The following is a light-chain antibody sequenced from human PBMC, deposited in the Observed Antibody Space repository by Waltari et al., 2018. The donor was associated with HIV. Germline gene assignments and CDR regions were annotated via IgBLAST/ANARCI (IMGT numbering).Light chain of an antibody. CDR2: TNS. CDR1: DSTIGAGYD. Sequence: QSVLTQPPSVSGAPGQRVTISCTGSDSTIGAGYDVHWFQQFPGTAPNLLIYTNSNRPSGVPDRFSASKSGASASLAIAGLQVEDEADYYCQSYDSGLSGVIFGGGTKLTVL. V-gene: IGLV1-40*01. CDR3: QSYDSGLSGVI. J-gene: IGLJ2*01.